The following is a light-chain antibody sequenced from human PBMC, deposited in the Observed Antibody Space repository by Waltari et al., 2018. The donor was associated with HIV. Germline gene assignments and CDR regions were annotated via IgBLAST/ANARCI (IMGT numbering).Light chain of an antibody. J-gene: IGLJ2*01. CDR2: EDI. V-gene: IGLV3-10*01. CDR3: YSTDSSGYLRV. Sequence: SYELTQPPSVSVSPGQTARITCSGDALPAKYAYWYQQKSGQAPVLVIYEDIQRPSGIPERFSGSRSGTMATLTVSGAQVEDEADYYCYSTDSSGYLRVFGGGTKLTVL. CDR1: ALPAKY.